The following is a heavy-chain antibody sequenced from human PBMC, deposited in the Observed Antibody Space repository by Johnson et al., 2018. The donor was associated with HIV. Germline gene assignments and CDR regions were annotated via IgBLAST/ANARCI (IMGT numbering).Heavy chain of an antibody. V-gene: IGHV3-7*02. CDR1: GFIFSSYW. CDR3: VRSNGRLAAFDI. Sequence: VQLVESGGGLVQPGGSLRLSCAASGFIFSSYWMSWVRQAPGKGLEWVANIKQDGSEKYYVDSVKGRFTISRDNAKNKLYRQMNSLRVEDTAVYYGVRSNGRLAAFDIWGQGTMVTVSS. J-gene: IGHJ3*02. D-gene: IGHD3-9*01. CDR2: IKQDGSEK.